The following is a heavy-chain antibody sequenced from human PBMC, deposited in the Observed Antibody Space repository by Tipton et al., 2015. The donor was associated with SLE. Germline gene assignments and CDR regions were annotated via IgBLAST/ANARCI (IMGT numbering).Heavy chain of an antibody. J-gene: IGHJ6*02. CDR3: ARGMLTWRGAIIGVDV. Sequence: TLSLTCTVSGGSINSGDFYWNWIRLHPGKGLEWVGYIHSNGGTYYNPSLKSRLDISLDASKSQFSLRLTSVTAADTAVYYCARGMLTWRGAIIGVDVWGQGTSVNVSS. CDR1: GGSINSGDFY. V-gene: IGHV4-30-4*01. D-gene: IGHD2-8*01. CDR2: IHSNGGT.